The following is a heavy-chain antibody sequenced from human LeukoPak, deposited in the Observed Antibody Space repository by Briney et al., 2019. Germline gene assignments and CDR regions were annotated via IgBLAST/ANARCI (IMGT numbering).Heavy chain of an antibody. CDR2: IHYSGNT. J-gene: IGHJ4*02. CDR1: GGSIRSSYYY. V-gene: IGHV4-39*01. Sequence: SETLSLTCTVSGGSIRSSYYYWGWIRQPPGKGLEWIGGIHYSGNTYYNPSLKSRVTISVDTSKNQSSLKLSSVTAADTAVYYCARLGAGPTYYDFWSGYSSFYFDYWGQGTLVTVSS. D-gene: IGHD3-3*01. CDR3: ARLGAGPTYYDFWSGYSSFYFDY.